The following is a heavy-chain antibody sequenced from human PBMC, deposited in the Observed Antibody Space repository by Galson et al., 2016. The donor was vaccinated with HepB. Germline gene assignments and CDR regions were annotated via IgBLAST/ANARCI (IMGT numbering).Heavy chain of an antibody. J-gene: IGHJ4*02. CDR3: ARFGGSGWGSLDY. D-gene: IGHD6-19*01. CDR2: IHPDDSDT. V-gene: IGHV5-51*01. Sequence: QSGAEVKKPGESLKISCKGSGYSFTNYWIGWVRQMPGKGLEWMGMIHPDDSDTKYSPSFQGQVTMSADKSISTAYLQWSSLKASDTAMYYCARFGGSGWGSLDYWGQGTLVTVSS. CDR1: GYSFTNYW.